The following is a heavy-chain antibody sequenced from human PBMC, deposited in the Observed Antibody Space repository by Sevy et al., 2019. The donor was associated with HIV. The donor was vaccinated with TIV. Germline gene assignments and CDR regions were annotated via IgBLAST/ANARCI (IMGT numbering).Heavy chain of an antibody. V-gene: IGHV3-23*01. CDR2: ISANGGST. J-gene: IGHJ3*02. CDR3: AKDRVWDVGDVFEI. D-gene: IGHD1-26*01. CDR1: GFTFRNYA. Sequence: GGSLRLSCAASGFTFRNYAMNWVRQAPGKGLEWVSAISANGGSTYYAYSVKGRFTISRDNSKNTLYLQMNSLRPEDTAVHYCAKDRVWDVGDVFEIWGQGTMVTVSS.